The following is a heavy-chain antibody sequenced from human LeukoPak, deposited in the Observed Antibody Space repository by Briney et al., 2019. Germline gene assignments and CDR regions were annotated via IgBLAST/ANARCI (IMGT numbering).Heavy chain of an antibody. CDR1: GFTFDDYA. CDR3: AKDSNTYSSGWYTGYYYMDV. D-gene: IGHD6-19*01. V-gene: IGHV3-43D*04. Sequence: LPGGSLRLSCAASGFTFDDYAMHWVRQAPGKGLEWVSLISWDGGSTYYADSVKGRFTISRDNSKNPLYLQMNSLRAEDTALYYCAKDSNTYSSGWYTGYYYMDVWGKGTTVTVSS. J-gene: IGHJ6*03. CDR2: ISWDGGST.